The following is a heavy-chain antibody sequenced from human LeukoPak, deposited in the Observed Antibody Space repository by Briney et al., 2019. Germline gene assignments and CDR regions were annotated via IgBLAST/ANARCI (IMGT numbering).Heavy chain of an antibody. CDR1: GFTVSSNY. V-gene: IGHV3-53*01. D-gene: IGHD6-13*01. CDR2: IYSGGST. J-gene: IGHJ6*02. Sequence: GGSLRLSCAASGFTVSSNYMSWVRQAPGKGLEWVSVIYSGGSTYYADSVKGRFTISRDNSKNTLYLQMNSLRAEDTAVYYCARRHRYSNSWPEHYYGMDVWGQGTTVTVSS. CDR3: ARRHRYSNSWPEHYYGMDV.